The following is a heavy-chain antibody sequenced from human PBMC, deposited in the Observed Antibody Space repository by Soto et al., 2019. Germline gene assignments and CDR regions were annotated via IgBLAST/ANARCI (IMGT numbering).Heavy chain of an antibody. CDR1: GDSISRSVW. V-gene: IGHV4-4*02. D-gene: IGHD2-21*02. CDR2: AYHTGNT. CDR3: ATFFTGDCDSISYAFSV. Sequence: QVQLQESGPGLVQPSETLSLTCAVSGDSISRSVWWTWVRQSPGKGLEWIGDAYHTGNTNYSPSPRARGTITVDKSKNLFSLFLNSGPAADTAIYYCATFFTGDCDSISYAFSVWGHGTMVTVSS. J-gene: IGHJ3*01.